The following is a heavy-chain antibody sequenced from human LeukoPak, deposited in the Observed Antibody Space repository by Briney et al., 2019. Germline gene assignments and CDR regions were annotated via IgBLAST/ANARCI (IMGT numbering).Heavy chain of an antibody. Sequence: GGSLRLSCAASGFTFSSYSMNWVRQAPGKGLEWVSSISSSSSYIYYADSVKGRFTISRDNAKNSLYLQMNSLRAEDTAVYYCARVVPPTDYGSGSYFWDPYYFDYWGQGTLVTVSS. D-gene: IGHD3-10*01. CDR3: ARVVPPTDYGSGSYFWDPYYFDY. J-gene: IGHJ4*02. V-gene: IGHV3-21*01. CDR1: GFTFSSYS. CDR2: ISSSSSYI.